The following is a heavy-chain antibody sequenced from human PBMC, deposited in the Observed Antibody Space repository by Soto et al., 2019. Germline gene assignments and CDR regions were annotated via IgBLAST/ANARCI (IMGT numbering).Heavy chain of an antibody. CDR1: GGTFSNYV. D-gene: IGHD2-15*01. J-gene: IGHJ5*02. Sequence: QVQLVQSGAEVKKPGSSVKVSCKASGGTFSNYVIRWVRQAPGQGLEWMGGIIPMYGTANYAQKFQDRVTITADESTITVYLELSSLRSEDTAVYYCARDLGGCSGGRCRDNWLDPWGQGTLVTVSS. V-gene: IGHV1-69*01. CDR2: IIPMYGTA. CDR3: ARDLGGCSGGRCRDNWLDP.